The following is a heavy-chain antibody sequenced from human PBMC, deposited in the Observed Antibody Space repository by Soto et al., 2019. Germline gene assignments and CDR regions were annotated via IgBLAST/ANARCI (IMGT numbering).Heavy chain of an antibody. CDR2: ISAYNDNT. D-gene: IGHD4-17*01. CDR1: GFTFTSSA. Sequence: DSVKVSCKASGFTFTSSAVQWVRQARGQGLEWMGWISAYNDNTNYAQKFQGRVTITTDMSTSTAYMELRSLRSDDTAVYYCARTPDYSDYVIAWFDPWGQGTLVTVSS. V-gene: IGHV1-18*01. CDR3: ARTPDYSDYVIAWFDP. J-gene: IGHJ5*02.